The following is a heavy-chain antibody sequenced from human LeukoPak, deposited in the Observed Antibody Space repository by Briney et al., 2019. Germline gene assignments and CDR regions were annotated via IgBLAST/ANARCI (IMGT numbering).Heavy chain of an antibody. D-gene: IGHD2-21*02. V-gene: IGHV4-34*01. CDR2: ISHSGST. CDR3: ARMTTLVTTYDAFDI. Sequence: PSETLSLTCAFYLGTLSEYYWSGIRQPPGKGLEWIGEISHSGSTNYNPSLKSRVTISVHTSKNQFSLRLSSVTAADTAVYCCARMTTLVTTYDAFDIWGQGTMVTVSS. J-gene: IGHJ3*02. CDR1: LGTLSEYY.